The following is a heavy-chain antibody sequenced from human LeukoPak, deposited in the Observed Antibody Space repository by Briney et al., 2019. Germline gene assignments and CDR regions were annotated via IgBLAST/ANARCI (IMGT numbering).Heavy chain of an antibody. CDR2: INPNSGGT. J-gene: IGHJ5*02. D-gene: IGHD6-19*01. Sequence: GASVKVSCKASGYTFTGYYMHWVRQAPGQGLEWMGWINPNSGGTNYAQKFQGRVTMTRDTSISTAYMVLSRLRSDDTAVYYCARLESSGWYSWFDPWGQGTLVTVSS. CDR3: ARLESSGWYSWFDP. V-gene: IGHV1-2*02. CDR1: GYTFTGYY.